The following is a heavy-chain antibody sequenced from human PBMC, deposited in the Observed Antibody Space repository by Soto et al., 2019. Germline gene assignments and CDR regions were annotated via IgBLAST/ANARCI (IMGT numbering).Heavy chain of an antibody. CDR3: ASGSALAADS. D-gene: IGHD5-18*01. V-gene: IGHV1-69*06. Sequence: QVQLVQSGAVVKKPGSSLKVSCRASGGTFTSFTVSWVRQAPGQALEWMGGIIPLFGSTNYAHKFQGRLTITADKSTATAYLDLRSLKSDDTAVYYCASGSALAADSCGQGTLVTVS. J-gene: IGHJ5*01. CDR1: GGTFTSFT. CDR2: IIPLFGST.